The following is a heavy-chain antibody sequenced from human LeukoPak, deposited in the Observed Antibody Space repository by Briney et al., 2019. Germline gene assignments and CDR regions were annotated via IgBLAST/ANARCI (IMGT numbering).Heavy chain of an antibody. Sequence: GGSLRLSCAASGFTFGDYAMTWVRQAPGKGLEWVGFIRSKAYGGTTEYAASVKGRFTISREDSKSIAYLQMNGLKPEDTAVYYCSMRFPPLYWGQGTLVTVSS. CDR1: GFTFGDYA. V-gene: IGHV3-49*04. CDR2: IRSKAYGGTT. J-gene: IGHJ4*02. CDR3: SMRFPPLY.